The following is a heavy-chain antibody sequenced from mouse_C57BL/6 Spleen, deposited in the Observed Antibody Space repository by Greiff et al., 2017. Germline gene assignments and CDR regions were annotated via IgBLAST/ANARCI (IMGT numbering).Heavy chain of an antibody. CDR2: IDPETGGT. D-gene: IGHD1-1*01. CDR1: GYTFTDYE. Sequence: QVQLQQSGAELVRPGASVTLSCKASGYTFTDYEMHWVKQTPVHGLEWIGAIDPETGGTAYNQKFKGKAILTADKSSSTAYMELRSLTSEDSAVYYCSYYGPYFDYWGQGTTLTVSS. V-gene: IGHV1-15*01. CDR3: SYYGPYFDY. J-gene: IGHJ2*01.